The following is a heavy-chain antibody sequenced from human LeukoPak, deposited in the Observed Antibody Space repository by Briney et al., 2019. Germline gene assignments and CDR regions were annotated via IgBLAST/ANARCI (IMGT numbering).Heavy chain of an antibody. CDR1: GFTFSNYG. D-gene: IGHD1-14*01. CDR2: ISSNTRII. Sequence: GGSLRLSCAASGFTFSNYGMNWVRQTPGRGLQWVSYISSNTRIIDYADSVKGRFTISRDNAKNSLYLQMNSLRAEDTAVYYCAKPARTDFTDYWGQGTLVTVSS. J-gene: IGHJ4*02. V-gene: IGHV3-48*01. CDR3: AKPARTDFTDY.